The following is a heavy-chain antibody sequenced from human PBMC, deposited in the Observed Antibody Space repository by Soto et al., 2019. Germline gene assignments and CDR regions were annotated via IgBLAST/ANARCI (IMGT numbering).Heavy chain of an antibody. Sequence: KPSETLSLTCKVSGGSMRGYSWSWIRQTPGEGLEWIGNVSHSGRTDYSPSLKNRVTISLDMSKNHFALHVNSVDPADTAVYYCARVAMENYHDMWSGSTSSALDVWGQGTTVTVSS. V-gene: IGHV4-59*13. CDR2: VSHSGRT. D-gene: IGHD3-3*01. J-gene: IGHJ6*02. CDR1: GGSMRGYS. CDR3: ARVAMENYHDMWSGSTSSALDV.